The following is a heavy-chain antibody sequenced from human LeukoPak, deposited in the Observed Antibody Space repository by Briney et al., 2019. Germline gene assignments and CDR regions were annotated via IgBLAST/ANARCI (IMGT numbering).Heavy chain of an antibody. V-gene: IGHV1-18*01. CDR1: GYTFTSYG. CDR3: ARGHRGDSSAWTYYYYYMDV. CDR2: ISAYIGNT. D-gene: IGHD6-19*01. J-gene: IGHJ6*03. Sequence: ASVEVSCKASGYTFTSYGISWVRQAPGQGLEWMGWISAYIGNTNYAQKLQGRVTMTTEKSTSTAYMELKNLRSDDTAVYYCARGHRGDSSAWTYYYYYMDVWGKGTTVTVSS.